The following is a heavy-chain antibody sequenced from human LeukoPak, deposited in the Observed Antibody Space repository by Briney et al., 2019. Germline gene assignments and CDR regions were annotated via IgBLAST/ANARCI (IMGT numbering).Heavy chain of an antibody. D-gene: IGHD5-18*01. Sequence: GGSLRLSCAASGFTFSSYGMHWVRQAPGKGLDWEAVISNDGSKKYYADSVKGRFTISRDNSKNTLSLQVSSLRTEDTAVYYCAKDRYSYAFEYSDSWGQGTQVTVSS. J-gene: IGHJ4*02. CDR1: GFTFSSYG. CDR3: AKDRYSYAFEYSDS. V-gene: IGHV3-30*18. CDR2: ISNDGSKK.